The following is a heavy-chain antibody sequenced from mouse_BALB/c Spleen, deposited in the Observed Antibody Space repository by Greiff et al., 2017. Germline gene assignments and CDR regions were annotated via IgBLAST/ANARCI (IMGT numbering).Heavy chain of an antibody. CDR3: ARRDYGYYFDY. CDR1: GYTFTDYY. V-gene: IGHV1-76*01. Sequence: QVQLQQSGAELVRPGASVKLSCKASGYTFTDYYINWVKQRTGQGLEWIGEIYPGSGNTYYNEKFKGKATLTADKSSSTAYMQLSSLTSEDSAVYFCARRDYGYYFDYWGQGTTLTVSS. D-gene: IGHD1-2*01. CDR2: IYPGSGNT. J-gene: IGHJ2*01.